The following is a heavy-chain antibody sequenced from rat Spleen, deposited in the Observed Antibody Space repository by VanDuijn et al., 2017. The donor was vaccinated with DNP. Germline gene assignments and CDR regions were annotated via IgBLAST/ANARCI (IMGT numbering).Heavy chain of an antibody. J-gene: IGHJ2*01. Sequence: EVQLVGSGGGLVQPGRSLKLSCAASGFTFSDYNMAWVRQAPKKGLEWVATISYDGSNTYYRDSGKGRFTISRENAKNTLYLQADSVRSEDTATYYCARPDYWGQGVMVTVSS. CDR1: GFTFSDYN. CDR3: ARPDY. CDR2: ISYDGSNT. V-gene: IGHV5-7*01.